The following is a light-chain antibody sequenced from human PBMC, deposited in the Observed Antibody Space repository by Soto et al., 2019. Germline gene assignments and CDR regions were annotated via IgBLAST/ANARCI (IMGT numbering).Light chain of an antibody. CDR1: SSDVGGYNY. CDR2: DVS. CDR3: SSYTSSSTYV. Sequence: QPVLTQPASGYGSPGQSITISCTGTSSDVGGYNYVSWYQQHPGKAPKLMIYDVSNRPSGVSNRFSGSRSGNTASLTISGLQAEDEADYYCSSYTSSSTYVFGTGTKVTVL. J-gene: IGLJ1*01. V-gene: IGLV2-14*01.